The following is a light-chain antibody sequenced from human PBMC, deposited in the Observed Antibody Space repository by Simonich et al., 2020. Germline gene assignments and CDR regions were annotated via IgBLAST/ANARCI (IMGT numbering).Light chain of an antibody. CDR3: QQYYSTPPYT. CDR2: WAS. J-gene: IGKJ2*01. Sequence: DIVMTQSPDSLAVSLGERATINCKSSQSVLYSSNNKNYLAWYQQKPGQPPKLLMYWASARESGVPVRFMGSGSGTDFTLTISSLQAEDVAVYYCQQYYSTPPYTFGQGTKLEIK. CDR1: QSVLYSSNNKNY. V-gene: IGKV4-1*01.